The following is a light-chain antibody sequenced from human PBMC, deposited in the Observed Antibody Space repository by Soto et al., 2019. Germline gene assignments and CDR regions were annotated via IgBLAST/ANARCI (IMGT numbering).Light chain of an antibody. Sequence: DIQMTQSPSSLSASVGDRVTIPCRASQSISSYLNWYQQKPGKAPKLLIYAASSLQSGVPSRFSGSGSGTDFTLTISSLQPEDFATYYCQQSYSTLPFG. CDR1: QSISSY. CDR2: AAS. CDR3: QQSYSTLP. J-gene: IGKJ2*01. V-gene: IGKV1-39*01.